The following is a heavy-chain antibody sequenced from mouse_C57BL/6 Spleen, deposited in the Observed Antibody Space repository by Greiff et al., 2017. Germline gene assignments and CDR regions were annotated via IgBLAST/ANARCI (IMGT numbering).Heavy chain of an antibody. J-gene: IGHJ4*01. CDR1: GYAFSSYW. CDR2: IYPGDGDT. CDR3: ARIRSSLYAMDY. Sequence: VQLQQSGASVKISCKASGYAFSSYWMNWVKQRPGKGLEWIGQIYPGDGDTNYNGKFKGKATLTADKSSSTAYMQLSSLTSEDSAVYFCARIRSSLYAMDYWGQGTSVTVSS. V-gene: IGHV1-80*01. D-gene: IGHD1-1*01.